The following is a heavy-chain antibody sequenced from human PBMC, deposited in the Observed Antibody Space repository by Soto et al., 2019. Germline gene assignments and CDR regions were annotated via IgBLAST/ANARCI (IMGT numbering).Heavy chain of an antibody. CDR3: ARGDRGGFDL. J-gene: IGHJ3*01. Sequence: EVQLVESEGGLVQRGGSLRLSCAASGFNFNYYWMHWVRQAPGQGLVWVSHIHSDGSRTTYADSVKGRFTISRDNAKNPVYLQMNSLRAEDTAVYYCARGDRGGFDLWGQGTTVTVSS. D-gene: IGHD2-21*02. V-gene: IGHV3-74*01. CDR2: IHSDGSRT. CDR1: GFNFNYYW.